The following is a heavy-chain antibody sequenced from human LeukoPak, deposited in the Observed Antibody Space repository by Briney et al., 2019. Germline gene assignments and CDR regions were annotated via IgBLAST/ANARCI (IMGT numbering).Heavy chain of an antibody. D-gene: IGHD2-2*01. CDR1: GFTFSSYG. V-gene: IGHV3-23*01. CDR3: AKEVGYCTSTTCYAYFDY. J-gene: IGHJ4*02. CDR2: ISGSGGST. Sequence: PGGSLRLSCAASGFTFSSYGMSWVRQAPGKGLEWVSAISGSGGSTYYADSVKGRFTISRDNSKNTLYLQMNSLRAVDTAVYYCAKEVGYCTSTTCYAYFDYWGQGTLVTVSS.